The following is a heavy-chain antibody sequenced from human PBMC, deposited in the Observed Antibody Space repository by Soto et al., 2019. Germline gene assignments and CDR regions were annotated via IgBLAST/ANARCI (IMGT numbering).Heavy chain of an antibody. Sequence: QVQLQESGPGLVKPSQTLSLTCTVSGGSISSGDHYWSWIRQPPGKGLEWIGYIYYSGNTYYSPSLKSRVTISVNTSKNQFSLKLSSVTAADTAVYYCARERPDGTRLDPWGQGTLVTVSS. J-gene: IGHJ5*02. CDR1: GGSISSGDHY. D-gene: IGHD2-2*01. CDR2: IYYSGNT. V-gene: IGHV4-30-4*01. CDR3: ARERPDGTRLDP.